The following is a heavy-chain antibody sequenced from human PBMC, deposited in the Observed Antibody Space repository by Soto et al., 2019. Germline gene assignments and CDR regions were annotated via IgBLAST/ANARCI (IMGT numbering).Heavy chain of an antibody. Sequence: EVQLVESGGGLVKPGGSLRLSCAASGFTFSSYSMNWVRQAPGKGLEWVSSISSSSSHIYYADSVKGRFTISRDNAKNSLYLQMNSMRAEDTAVYYCARMLTAMDKLVDYWGQGPLVTVSS. J-gene: IGHJ4*02. CDR3: ARMLTAMDKLVDY. D-gene: IGHD2-21*02. V-gene: IGHV3-21*01. CDR2: ISSSSSHI. CDR1: GFTFSSYS.